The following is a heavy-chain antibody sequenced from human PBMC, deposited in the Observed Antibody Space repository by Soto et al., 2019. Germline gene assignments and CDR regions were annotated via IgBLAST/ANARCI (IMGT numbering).Heavy chain of an antibody. J-gene: IGHJ4*02. V-gene: IGHV3-21*04. CDR3: AREGTYGPLY. D-gene: IGHD4-17*01. Sequence: GGSVRRSCAASGFTFSRYSMNWVRQAPGKGLEWVSSISSSSSYIYYADSVKGRFTISRDNAKNQFSLKLSSVTAADTAVYYCAREGTYGPLYWGQGTLVTVSS. CDR2: ISSSSSYI. CDR1: GFTFSRYS.